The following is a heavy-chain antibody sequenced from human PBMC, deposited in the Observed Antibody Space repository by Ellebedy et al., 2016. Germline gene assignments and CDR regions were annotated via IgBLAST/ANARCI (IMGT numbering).Heavy chain of an antibody. Sequence: GESLKISCAASGFTFSSYAMSWVRQAPGKGLEWVSAISGSGGSTYYADSVKGRFTISRDTSKNTLYLQMNSLRAEDTAVYYCAKDRQWLLPYMDVWGKGTTVTVSS. V-gene: IGHV3-23*01. CDR2: ISGSGGST. J-gene: IGHJ6*03. CDR1: GFTFSSYA. CDR3: AKDRQWLLPYMDV. D-gene: IGHD6-19*01.